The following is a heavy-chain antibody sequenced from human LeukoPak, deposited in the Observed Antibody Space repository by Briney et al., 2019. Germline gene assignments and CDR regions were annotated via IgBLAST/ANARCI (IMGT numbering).Heavy chain of an antibody. J-gene: IGHJ4*02. V-gene: IGHV4-31*03. Sequence: SQTLSLTCTVSGASISSGGDYWSWIRLHPGKGLEWIGYIYYSGSTYYNPSLKSRVTISEDTSKNQFSLKLSSVTAADTAVYYCASRIGYSYGIDYWGQGTLVTVSS. CDR1: GASISSGGDY. D-gene: IGHD5-18*01. CDR3: ASRIGYSYGIDY. CDR2: IYYSGST.